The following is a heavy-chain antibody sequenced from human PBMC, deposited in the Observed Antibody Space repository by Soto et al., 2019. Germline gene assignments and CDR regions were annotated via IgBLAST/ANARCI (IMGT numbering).Heavy chain of an antibody. CDR1: EFTFRSYA. J-gene: IGHJ4*02. Sequence: PGGSLRLSCAASEFTFRSYAIHWVRQAPGKGLEWVAVISRDGTNKYYVDSVKGRFTISRDNSKDTVYLQMNNLRDDDSAMFYCARSRSGAVADSFDFWGQGTLVTVSS. CDR2: ISRDGTNK. V-gene: IGHV3-30*04. CDR3: ARSRSGAVADSFDF. D-gene: IGHD3-10*01.